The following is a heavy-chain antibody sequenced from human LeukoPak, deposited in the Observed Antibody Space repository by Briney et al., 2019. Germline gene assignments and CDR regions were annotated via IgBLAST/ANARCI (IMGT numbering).Heavy chain of an antibody. CDR2: IFDSGST. CDR1: GGSISSYY. J-gene: IGHJ4*02. Sequence: PSETLSLTCTVSGGSISSYYWSWIRQPPGKGLGWIGYIFDSGSTNYNPSLKSRVSMSIDTSKNHFSLKLNSVTAADTAVYYCARAPQAEMAYFDYWGQGTRVTVPS. CDR3: ARAPQAEMAYFDY. D-gene: IGHD5-24*01. V-gene: IGHV4-59*01.